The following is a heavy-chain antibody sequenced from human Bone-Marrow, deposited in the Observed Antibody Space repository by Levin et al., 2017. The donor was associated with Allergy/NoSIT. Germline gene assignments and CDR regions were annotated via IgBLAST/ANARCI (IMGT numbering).Heavy chain of an antibody. Sequence: GASVKVSCQASGYTFTDYFIHWMRQAPGQGLEWVGRISPSTGGSDCAQKFEVSVTLTADTSMSTAYLELSGLTSDDTAIYYCATTTSGTPIFDSWGQGTLVTDSS. D-gene: IGHD1-1*01. J-gene: IGHJ4*02. CDR3: ATTTSGTPIFDS. CDR1: GYTFTDYF. CDR2: ISPSTGGS. V-gene: IGHV1-2*04.